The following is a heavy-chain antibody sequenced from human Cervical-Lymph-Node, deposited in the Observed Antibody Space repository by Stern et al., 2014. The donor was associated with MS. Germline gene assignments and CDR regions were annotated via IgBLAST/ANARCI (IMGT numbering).Heavy chain of an antibody. V-gene: IGHV4-31*03. CDR1: RGSISDAGYF. J-gene: IGHJ3*02. CDR2: VYYTGST. D-gene: IGHD3-16*01. CDR3: ARRLGGAFDI. Sequence: QLQLQESGPGLVKSSETLSLTCTASRGSISDAGYFWSWIRPHPGGGLEWIGYVYYTGSTYYNPFFKSRLTISIDRSKNQFSLRLSSMTAADTAVYYCARRLGGAFDIWGQGTMVTVSS.